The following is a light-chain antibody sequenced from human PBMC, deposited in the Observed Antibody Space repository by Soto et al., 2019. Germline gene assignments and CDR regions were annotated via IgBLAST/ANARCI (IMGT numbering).Light chain of an antibody. V-gene: IGKV3-20*01. J-gene: IGKJ1*01. CDR2: SAS. Sequence: EIVLTQSPGTLSLSPGERATLSCRASQSVNPYYLAWYQQKPGQAPRLLIYSASSMATGIPDRFSGSGSGTDSTLTISRLEPEDFVVYYCQYYGSSPWTFGQGTKVEIK. CDR3: QYYGSSPWT. CDR1: QSVNPYY.